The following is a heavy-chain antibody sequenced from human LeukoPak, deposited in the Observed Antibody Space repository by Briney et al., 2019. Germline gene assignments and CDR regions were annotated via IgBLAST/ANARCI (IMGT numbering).Heavy chain of an antibody. Sequence: PSETLSLTCTVSGGSISSYYWSWIRQPPGKGLEWIGYIYYSGSTNYNPSLKSRVTISVDTSKNLFSLKLSSVTAADTAVYYCARDSRFYGMDVWGQGTTVTVSS. D-gene: IGHD2/OR15-2a*01. V-gene: IGHV4-59*01. CDR1: GGSISSYY. J-gene: IGHJ6*02. CDR3: ARDSRFYGMDV. CDR2: IYYSGST.